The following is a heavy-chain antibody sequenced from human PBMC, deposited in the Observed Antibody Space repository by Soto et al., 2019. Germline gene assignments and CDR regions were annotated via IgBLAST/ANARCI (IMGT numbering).Heavy chain of an antibody. CDR1: GFIFSNNG. V-gene: IGHV3-30*02. CDR3: AIVRVADSPLDH. CDR2: MPYDGSAK. Sequence: VGSLRLSCEVSGFIFSNNGMHWVRQAPGKGLEWVAFMPYDGSAKFLADSVKGRFTISRDNSKSTLFLHMSSLRVEDTAMYYCAIVRVADSPLDHWGQGTLVTVSS. J-gene: IGHJ4*02. D-gene: IGHD3-10*02.